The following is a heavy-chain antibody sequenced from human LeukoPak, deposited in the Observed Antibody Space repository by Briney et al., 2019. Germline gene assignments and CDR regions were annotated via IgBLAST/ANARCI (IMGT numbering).Heavy chain of an antibody. V-gene: IGHV3-30*03. CDR3: WRGPQPWVLSGPGDH. Sequence: GGSLRLSCAASGFTFSSHAMIWVRQAPGKGLEWVAIISYDGSYQNYGDSVKGRFSIARDNSKNTVYLQMINLRGEDAPLYFCWRGPQPWVLSGPGDHWGQGILVTVSS. D-gene: IGHD1-26*01. J-gene: IGHJ4*02. CDR1: GFTFSSHA. CDR2: ISYDGSYQ.